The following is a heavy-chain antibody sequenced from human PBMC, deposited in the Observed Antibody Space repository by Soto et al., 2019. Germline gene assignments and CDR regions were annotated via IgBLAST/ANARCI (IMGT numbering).Heavy chain of an antibody. CDR3: TRANWYSEY. CDR1: GGSISNHY. J-gene: IGHJ4*02. Sequence: QVQLQESGPGLVKPSETLSLTCSVSGGSISNHYWSWIRQPPEKGLEWIGYIYYNGNTNYNPSIKNRVTMSVDTSRNQISLKLTTVTAADTAVYYCTRANWYSEYWGQGTLVTVSS. D-gene: IGHD7-27*01. CDR2: IYYNGNT. V-gene: IGHV4-59*11.